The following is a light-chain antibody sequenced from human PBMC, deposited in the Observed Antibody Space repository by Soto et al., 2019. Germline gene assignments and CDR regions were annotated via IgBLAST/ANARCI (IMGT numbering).Light chain of an antibody. V-gene: IGKV3-11*01. Sequence: EIVLTQSPATLSLSPGERATLSCRASQSVSSYLAWCHHKTAQAPRLLIYDASSRATGIPARFSGSGSGTDYTLTIGTLEPEDSAVYYCQQHGSSPPHTFGEGTKLQIK. CDR1: QSVSSY. CDR2: DAS. CDR3: QQHGSSPPHT. J-gene: IGKJ2*01.